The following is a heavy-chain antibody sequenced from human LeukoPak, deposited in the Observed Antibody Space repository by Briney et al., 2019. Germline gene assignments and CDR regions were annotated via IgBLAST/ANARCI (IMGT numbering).Heavy chain of an antibody. J-gene: IGHJ5*02. CDR1: GYTFTGYY. D-gene: IGHD3-10*01. Sequence: ASVKVSCKASGYTFTGYYMHWVRQAPGQGLEWMGWINPNSGGTSYAQKFQGRVTMTRDTSISTAYMELSRLRSDDTAVYYCARGLWFGELCWFDPWGQGTLVTVSS. CDR3: ARGLWFGELCWFDP. CDR2: INPNSGGT. V-gene: IGHV1-2*02.